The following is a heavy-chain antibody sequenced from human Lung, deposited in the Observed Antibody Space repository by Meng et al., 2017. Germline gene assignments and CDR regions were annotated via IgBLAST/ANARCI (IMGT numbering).Heavy chain of an antibody. CDR3: ARGPTTMAHDFDY. D-gene: IGHD4-11*01. Sequence: SETLSLTCVVSGGSFSDYYWSWIRQPPGKGLEWIREINHSGSTNYNPSLESRATISVDTSQNNLSLKLSSVTAADSAVYYCARGPTTMAHDFDYWGQGTLVTVSS. V-gene: IGHV4-34*01. CDR1: GGSFSDYY. CDR2: INHSGST. J-gene: IGHJ4*02.